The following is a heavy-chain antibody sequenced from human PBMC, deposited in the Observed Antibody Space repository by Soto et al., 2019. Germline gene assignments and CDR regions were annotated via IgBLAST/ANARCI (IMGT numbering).Heavy chain of an antibody. CDR2: IKVDSGYT. CDR3: ATTYDTGFDP. CDR1: GYPFIKYG. J-gene: IGHJ5*02. D-gene: IGHD3-9*01. Sequence: QLQLVQSAAEVKKPGASVRVSCKAYGYPFIKYGISWIRQAPAQGLEWMGWIKVDSGYTNYAQKFQGRVTMTADTSSDTAFMELRSLRLDDTALYFWATTYDTGFDPWGQGTLVSVSS. V-gene: IGHV1-18*04.